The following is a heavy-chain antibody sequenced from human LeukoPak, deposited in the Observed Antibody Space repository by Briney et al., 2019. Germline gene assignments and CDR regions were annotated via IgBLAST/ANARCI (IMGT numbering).Heavy chain of an antibody. CDR1: GGSISSYY. CDR2: IYYSGST. Sequence: SETLSLTCTVSGGSISSYYWSWIRQPPGKGLEWIGYIYYSGSTNYNPSLKSRVTISVDTSKKQFSLKLTSVTVADTAVYYCARETSQKGSHYMDVWGKGTTVTVSS. CDR3: ARETSQKGSHYMDV. V-gene: IGHV4-59*01. J-gene: IGHJ6*03.